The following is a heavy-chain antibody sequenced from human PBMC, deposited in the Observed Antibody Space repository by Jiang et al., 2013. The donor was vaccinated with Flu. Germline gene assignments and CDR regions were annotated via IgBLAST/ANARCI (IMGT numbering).Heavy chain of an antibody. J-gene: IGHJ3*02. Sequence: LLKPSETLSLTCAVYGGSFSGYYWSWIRQPPGKGLEWIGEINHSGSTNHNPSLKSRVTISVDTSKNQFSLKLSSVTAADTAVYYCGLGTGDYDAFDIWGQGTMVTVSS. CDR2: INHSGST. V-gene: IGHV4-34*01. CDR3: GLGTGDYDAFDI. D-gene: IGHD4-17*01. CDR1: GGSFSGYY.